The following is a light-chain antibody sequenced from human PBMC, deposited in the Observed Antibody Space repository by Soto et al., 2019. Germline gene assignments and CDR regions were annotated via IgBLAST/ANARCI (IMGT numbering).Light chain of an antibody. CDR2: DTS. J-gene: IGKJ1*01. CDR1: QSISRY. CDR3: QQRADWPWT. V-gene: IGKV3-11*01. Sequence: EIVLTQSPATLSLSPGERATLSCRASQSISRYLAWYQHKAGQAPRLLIYDTSNRATGIPATFSGSGSGTDFTLTIGRLEHDDFAVYYCQQRADWPWTLGQGTKVEVK.